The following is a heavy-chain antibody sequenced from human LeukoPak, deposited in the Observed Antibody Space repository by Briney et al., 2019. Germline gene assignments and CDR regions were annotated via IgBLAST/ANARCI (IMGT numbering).Heavy chain of an antibody. D-gene: IGHD2-21*01. V-gene: IGHV3-23*01. CDR1: GFTFSNYA. J-gene: IGHJ4*02. CDR2: ISGSGDTT. CDR3: AKDDYCGAECY. Sequence: GGSLRLSCAASGFTFSNYAMSWVRQAPGKGLEWVSAISGSGDTTYYADSVKGRFTISRDSSKNTLYLQMNSLRAEDAAVYYCAKDDYCGAECYWGQGTPVTVSS.